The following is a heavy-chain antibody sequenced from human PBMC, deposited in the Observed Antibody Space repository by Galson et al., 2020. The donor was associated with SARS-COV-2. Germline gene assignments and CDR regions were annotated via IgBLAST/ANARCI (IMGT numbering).Heavy chain of an antibody. D-gene: IGHD3-22*01. CDR1: GFTFSSYG. J-gene: IGHJ4*02. V-gene: IGHV3-33*01. Sequence: GESLKISCAASGFTFSSYGMHWVRQAPGKGLEWVAVIWYDGSNKYYADSVKGRFTISRDNSNNTLYLQMNSLRAEDTAVYYCARVVLRSWALDYWGQGTLVTVSS. CDR2: IWYDGSNK. CDR3: ARVVLRSWALDY.